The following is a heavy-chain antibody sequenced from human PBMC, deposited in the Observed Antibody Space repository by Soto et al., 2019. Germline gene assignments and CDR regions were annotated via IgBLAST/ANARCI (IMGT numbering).Heavy chain of an antibody. CDR2: IKRDGNEK. Sequence: PGGSLRLSCSASGLMFSNYWMSWVRQAPGKGLEWVANIKRDGNEKDYVDSVKGRFTISRDNAKNSLYLQMNSLRAEDTAVYYCASLYYYDSSGYGYFDYWGQGTLVTVSS. V-gene: IGHV3-7*03. CDR1: GLMFSNYW. CDR3: ASLYYYDSSGYGYFDY. J-gene: IGHJ4*02. D-gene: IGHD3-22*01.